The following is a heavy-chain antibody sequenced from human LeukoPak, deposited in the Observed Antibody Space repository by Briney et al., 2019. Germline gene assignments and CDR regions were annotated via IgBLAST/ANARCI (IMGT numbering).Heavy chain of an antibody. V-gene: IGHV3-30*02. CDR1: GFTFSNAW. Sequence: PGGSLRLSCAASGFTFSNAWMSWVRQAPGKGLEWVAFIRYDGSNKYYADSVKGRFTISRDNSKNTLYLQMNSLRAEDTAVYYCAKAALSYFDYWGQGTLVTVSS. CDR2: IRYDGSNK. D-gene: IGHD3-3*02. CDR3: AKAALSYFDY. J-gene: IGHJ4*02.